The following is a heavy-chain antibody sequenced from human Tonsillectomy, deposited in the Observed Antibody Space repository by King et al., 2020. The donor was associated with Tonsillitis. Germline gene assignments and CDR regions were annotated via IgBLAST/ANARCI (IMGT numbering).Heavy chain of an antibody. CDR1: GFTFSSYA. D-gene: IGHD3-22*01. Sequence: VQLVESGGGVVQPGRSLRLSCAASGFTFSSYAMHWVRQAPGKGLEWVAIISYDGRNKYYADSVKGRFTISRDNSKNTLYLQMNSLRAEDTAVYYCARVYYDSSGYEEAGPALDAFDIWGQGTMVTVSS. CDR3: ARVYYDSSGYEEAGPALDAFDI. CDR2: ISYDGRNK. V-gene: IGHV3-30*04. J-gene: IGHJ3*02.